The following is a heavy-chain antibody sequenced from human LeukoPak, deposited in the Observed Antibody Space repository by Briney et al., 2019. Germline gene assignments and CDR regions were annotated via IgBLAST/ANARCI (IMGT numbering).Heavy chain of an antibody. J-gene: IGHJ4*02. V-gene: IGHV4-30-2*01. CDR1: GGSVTSGAYS. CDR2: FYHSGST. D-gene: IGHD6-13*01. Sequence: PSQTLSLTCAVSGGSVTSGAYSWTWIRQPPGKGLEWIGYFYHSGSTYYNPSLKSRVTISVGRSKNQFSLKPGSVTAADTAVYYCASVPAAAHRGYFDFWGQGTLVTVSS. CDR3: ASVPAAAHRGYFDF.